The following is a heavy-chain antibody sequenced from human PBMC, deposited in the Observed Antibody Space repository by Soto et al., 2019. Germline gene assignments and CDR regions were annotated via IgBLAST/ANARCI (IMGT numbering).Heavy chain of an antibody. CDR3: ARDHDNRSWYGYLDY. V-gene: IGHV3-33*01. J-gene: IGHJ4*02. CDR2: ISFDGSDT. D-gene: IGHD6-13*01. CDR1: GFTFNSNA. Sequence: QVQLVESGGRVVQPGRSLRLSCAASGFTFNSNAMHWVRQAPGKGLEWVAVISFDGSDTFYGDSVKGRFTISRDNSENTLYLQMKSLRAEDTAVYYCARDHDNRSWYGYLDYWGQGTLVTVSS.